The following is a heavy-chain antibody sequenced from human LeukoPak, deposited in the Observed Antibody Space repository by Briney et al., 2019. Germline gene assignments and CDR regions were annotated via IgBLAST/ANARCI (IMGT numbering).Heavy chain of an antibody. CDR1: GYTLTELS. J-gene: IGHJ5*02. D-gene: IGHD2-15*01. Sequence: ASVKVSCKVSGYTLTELSMRWVRQAPGKGLEWMGGFDPEDGETIYAQKFQGRVTMTEDTSTDTAYMELSSLRSEDTAVYYCARATPSIVVVVAATGNWFDPWGQGTLVTVSP. V-gene: IGHV1-24*01. CDR3: ARATPSIVVVVAATGNWFDP. CDR2: FDPEDGET.